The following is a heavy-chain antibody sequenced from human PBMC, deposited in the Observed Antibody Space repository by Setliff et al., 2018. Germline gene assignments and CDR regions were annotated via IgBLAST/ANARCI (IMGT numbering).Heavy chain of an antibody. CDR3: ARQGTYCDGGGGSCFPPNY. J-gene: IGHJ4*02. Sequence: PSETLSLTCTVSGDSISSSNYYWGWIRQPPGKGLEWIAAIKYSGSTSFNPSLKSRVTISGDKSKSQFSLKLSSVTAVDTAVYYCARQGTYCDGGGGSCFPPNYWGQGTLVTVSS. D-gene: IGHD2-15*01. CDR2: IKYSGST. V-gene: IGHV4-39*01. CDR1: GDSISSSNYY.